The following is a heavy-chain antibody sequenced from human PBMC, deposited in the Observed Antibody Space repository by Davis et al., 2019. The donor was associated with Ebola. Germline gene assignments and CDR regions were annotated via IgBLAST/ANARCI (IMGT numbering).Heavy chain of an antibody. CDR3: ARAGDGYNLGYYFDY. CDR1: GGSISSYY. CDR2: IYYSEST. J-gene: IGHJ4*02. V-gene: IGHV4-59*01. D-gene: IGHD5-24*01. Sequence: GSLRLSCTVSGGSISSYYWSWIRQPPGKGLEWIGYIYYSESTNYNPSLKSRVTISVDTSKNQFSLKLSSVTAADTAVYYCARAGDGYNLGYYFDYWGQGTLVTVSS.